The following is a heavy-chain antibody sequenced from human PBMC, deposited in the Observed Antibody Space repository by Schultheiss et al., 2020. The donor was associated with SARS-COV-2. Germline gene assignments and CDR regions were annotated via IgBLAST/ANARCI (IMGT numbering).Heavy chain of an antibody. CDR3: AREGYYDSSGYYYAAGFDY. CDR2: IYYSGST. D-gene: IGHD3-22*01. CDR1: GGSISSGDYY. V-gene: IGHV4-30-4*01. J-gene: IGHJ4*02. Sequence: SETLSLTCTVSGGSISSGDYYWSWIRQPPGKGLEWIGYIYYSGSTNYNPSLKSRVTISVDKSKNQFSLKLSSVTAADTAVYYCAREGYYDSSGYYYAAGFDYWGQGTLVTVSS.